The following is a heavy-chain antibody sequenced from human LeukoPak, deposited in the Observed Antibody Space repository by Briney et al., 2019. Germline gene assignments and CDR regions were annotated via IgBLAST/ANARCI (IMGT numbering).Heavy chain of an antibody. CDR1: GFTFSSYE. D-gene: IGHD3-9*01. J-gene: IGHJ4*02. Sequence: PGGSLRLSCAASGFTFSSYEMNWVRQAPGKGLEWVSYISSSSSTIYYADSVKGRFTISRDNAKNSLYLQMNSLRAEDTAVYYCAKDLHHGDILTGYSPFDYWGQGTLVTVSS. CDR2: ISSSSSTI. V-gene: IGHV3-48*03. CDR3: AKDLHHGDILTGYSPFDY.